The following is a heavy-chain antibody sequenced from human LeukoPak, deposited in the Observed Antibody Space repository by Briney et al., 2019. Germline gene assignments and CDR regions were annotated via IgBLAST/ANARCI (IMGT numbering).Heavy chain of an antibody. Sequence: GGSLRLSCAASGFTFSRNSMNWVRQAPGKGLEWVSSISTSSSYIYCADSVKGRFTISRDNAKNSLYLQMKSLRVEDTAGYYCARALGPAPRDYWGQGTLVTVSS. CDR1: GFTFSRNS. D-gene: IGHD2-2*01. J-gene: IGHJ4*02. CDR2: ISTSSSYI. V-gene: IGHV3-21*06. CDR3: ARALGPAPRDY.